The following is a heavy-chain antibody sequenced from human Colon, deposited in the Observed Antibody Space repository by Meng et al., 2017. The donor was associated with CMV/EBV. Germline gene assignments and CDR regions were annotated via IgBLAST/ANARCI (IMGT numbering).Heavy chain of an antibody. CDR2: IIPMFGVA. J-gene: IGHJ4*02. CDR1: TCTNYA. Sequence: TCTNYAISWVRQAPGQGLEWMGGIIPMFGVAKYAQKFQGRVTISADKATSTAYMELGSLRSDDTAVYYCARDAGYCSTTSCYLGDYWGQGTLVTVSS. D-gene: IGHD2-2*01. V-gene: IGHV1-69*17. CDR3: ARDAGYCSTTSCYLGDY.